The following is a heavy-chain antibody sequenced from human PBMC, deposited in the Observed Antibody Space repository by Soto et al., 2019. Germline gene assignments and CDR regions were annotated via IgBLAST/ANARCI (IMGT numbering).Heavy chain of an antibody. CDR3: ARGPY. J-gene: IGHJ4*02. V-gene: IGHV3-7*05. CDR2: IKEDGSEK. Sequence: PGGSLRLSCAASGFTFSNSWMSWVRQAPGKGLEWVANIKEDGSEKYYVDSVKGRFTISRDNAKNSLYLQMNSLRAEDTAVYYCARGPYWGQGTLVTVSS. CDR1: GFTFSNSW.